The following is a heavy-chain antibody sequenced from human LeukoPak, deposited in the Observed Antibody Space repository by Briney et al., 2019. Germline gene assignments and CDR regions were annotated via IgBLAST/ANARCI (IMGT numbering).Heavy chain of an antibody. D-gene: IGHD5-12*01. J-gene: IGHJ4*02. CDR1: GFTFSKYA. V-gene: IGHV3-30*04. CDR3: ARDGSGYGYFDY. Sequence: GRSLRLSCAASGFTFSKYAMHWVRQAPGKGLEWVAVISYDGSNKSYGDSVKGRFTISRDNSKNTLYLQMNSLRAEDTAVYYCARDGSGYGYFDYWGQGTLVTVSS. CDR2: ISYDGSNK.